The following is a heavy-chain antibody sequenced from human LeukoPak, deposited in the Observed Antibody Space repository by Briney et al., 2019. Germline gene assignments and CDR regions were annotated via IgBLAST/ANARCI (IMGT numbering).Heavy chain of an antibody. V-gene: IGHV4-34*01. CDR1: GGSFSGYY. J-gene: IGHJ4*02. CDR2: ISHSGST. CDR3: ARLTYYYDSSGYAGYPGFDY. Sequence: SETLSLTCAVYGGSFSGYYWSWIRQPPGKGLEWIGEISHSGSTNYNPSLKSRVTKSVDTSKNQFSLKLSSVTAADTAVYYCARLTYYYDSSGYAGYPGFDYWGQGTLVTVSS. D-gene: IGHD3-22*01.